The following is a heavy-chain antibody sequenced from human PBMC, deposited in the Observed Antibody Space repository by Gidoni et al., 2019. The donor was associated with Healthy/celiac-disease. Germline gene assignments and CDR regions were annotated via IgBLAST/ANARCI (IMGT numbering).Heavy chain of an antibody. V-gene: IGHV4-38-2*02. CDR3: ARDPWSYYGSGSSPSFDP. CDR2: IYHSGST. Sequence: QVQLQESGPGLVKPSETLSLTCSVSGYSISSGYYWGWILQPPGKGLEWIGSIYHSGSTYYNPSLKSRVTISVDTSKNQLSLKLRSVTAADTAVYYCARDPWSYYGSGSSPSFDPWGQGTLVTVSS. CDR1: GYSISSGYY. D-gene: IGHD3-10*01. J-gene: IGHJ5*02.